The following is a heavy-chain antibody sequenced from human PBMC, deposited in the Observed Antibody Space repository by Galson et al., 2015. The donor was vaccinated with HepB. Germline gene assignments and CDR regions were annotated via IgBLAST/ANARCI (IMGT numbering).Heavy chain of an antibody. V-gene: IGHV3-15*07. J-gene: IGHJ4*02. D-gene: IGHD3-22*01. CDR2: IKSKTDGGTT. Sequence: SLRLSCAASGFTFSNAWMNWVRQAPGKGLEWVGRIKSKTDGGTTDYAAPVKGRFTISRDDSKNTLYLQMNSLKTEDTAVYYCTTAKPLTYYDSSGYWSRYPYWGQGTLVNVSS. CDR1: GFTFSNAW. CDR3: TTAKPLTYYDSSGYWSRYPY.